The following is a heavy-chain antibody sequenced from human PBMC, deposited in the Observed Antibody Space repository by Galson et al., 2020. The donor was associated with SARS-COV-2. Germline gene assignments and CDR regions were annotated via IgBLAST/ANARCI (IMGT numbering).Heavy chain of an antibody. CDR1: GDSVYSSAS. CDR2: TYYRSKWYS. J-gene: IGHJ4*02. V-gene: IGHV6-1*01. CDR3: AREVVGHFDY. D-gene: IGHD3-3*01. Sequence: SQTLSLTCAISGDSVYSSASWNWIRQSPSRGLEWLGRTYYRSKWYSDYAVFLTSRITVNPDTSKNQFSLQLKSVTPEDTSIYYCAREVVGHFDYWGQGILVTVSS.